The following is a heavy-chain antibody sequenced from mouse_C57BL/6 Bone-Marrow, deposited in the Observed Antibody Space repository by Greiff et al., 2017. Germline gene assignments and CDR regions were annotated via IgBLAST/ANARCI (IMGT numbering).Heavy chain of an antibody. D-gene: IGHD2-3*01. J-gene: IGHJ3*01. V-gene: IGHV1-59*01. Sequence: VKLQQPGAELVRPGTSVKLSCKASGYTFTSYWMHWVKQRPGQGLEWIGVIDPSDSYTNYNQKFKGKATLTVDTSSSTAYMQLSSLTSEDSAVYYGARGLLGSWFAYWGQGTLVTVSA. CDR1: GYTFTSYW. CDR2: IDPSDSYT. CDR3: ARGLLGSWFAY.